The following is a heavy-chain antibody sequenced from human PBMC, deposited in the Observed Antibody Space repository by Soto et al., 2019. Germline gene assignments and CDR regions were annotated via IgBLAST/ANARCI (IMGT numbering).Heavy chain of an antibody. Sequence: QVQVVESGGGVVQPGTSLRLSCVASGFRFKSYGMHWVRQAPGKGLEWVALISNDGSNRYYEDSVKGRFTVSRDNSKNTVSLQMNSLRPEDTALYYCAKAIYDTGVDDYWGQGTPVIVSS. J-gene: IGHJ4*02. V-gene: IGHV3-30*18. CDR3: AKAIYDTGVDDY. D-gene: IGHD7-27*01. CDR1: GFRFKSYG. CDR2: ISNDGSNR.